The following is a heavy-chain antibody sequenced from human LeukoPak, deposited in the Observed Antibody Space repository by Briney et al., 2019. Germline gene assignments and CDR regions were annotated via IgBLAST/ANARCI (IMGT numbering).Heavy chain of an antibody. CDR1: GYTFSDYY. V-gene: IGHV1-2*02. Sequence: ASVKVSCKASGYTFSDYYIHWVRQAPGQGLEWMGWINPNDGGPNYAQKFQGRVTMTRDTSISTLYMELSRLRSDDTAVYYCARDSGRTVFDPWGQGTLVTVSS. J-gene: IGHJ5*02. D-gene: IGHD3-10*01. CDR3: ARDSGRTVFDP. CDR2: INPNDGGP.